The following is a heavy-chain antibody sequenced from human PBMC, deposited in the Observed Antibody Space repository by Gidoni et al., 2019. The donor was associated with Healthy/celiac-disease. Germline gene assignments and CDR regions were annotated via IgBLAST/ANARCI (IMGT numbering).Heavy chain of an antibody. CDR2: ISSSSSTI. CDR3: ARDAGDYGSGSYFPNWFDP. J-gene: IGHJ5*02. CDR1: GFTFSRYS. V-gene: IGHV3-48*02. D-gene: IGHD3-10*01. Sequence: VQPGGSLRLSCAASGFTFSRYSMNWVRQAPGKGLEWVSYISSSSSTIYYADSVKGRFTISRDNAKNSLYLQMNSLRDEDTAVYYCARDAGDYGSGSYFPNWFDPWGQGTLVTVSS.